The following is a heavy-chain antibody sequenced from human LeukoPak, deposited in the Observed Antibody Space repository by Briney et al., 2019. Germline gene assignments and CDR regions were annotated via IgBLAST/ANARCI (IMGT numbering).Heavy chain of an antibody. V-gene: IGHV3-48*01. CDR3: AKLAGYSYGPPSDY. D-gene: IGHD5-18*01. J-gene: IGHJ4*02. CDR2: ISSSSSTI. CDR1: GFTFSSYS. Sequence: PGGSLRLSCAASGFTFSSYSMNWVRQAPGKGLEWVSYISSSSSTIYYADSVKGRFTISRDNAKNSLYLQMNSLRAEDTAVYYCAKLAGYSYGPPSDYWGQGTLVTVSS.